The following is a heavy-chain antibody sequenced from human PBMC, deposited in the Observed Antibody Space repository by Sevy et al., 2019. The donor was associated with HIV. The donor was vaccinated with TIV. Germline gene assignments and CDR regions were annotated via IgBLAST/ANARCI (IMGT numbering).Heavy chain of an antibody. D-gene: IGHD3-16*02. V-gene: IGHV3-23*01. J-gene: IGHJ4*02. CDR2: ISGSGGST. CDR1: GFTFSSYA. Sequence: GGSLRLSCAASGFTFSSYAMSWVRQAPGKGLEWVSAISGSGGSTYYADSVKGRFTISRDNSKNTLYLQMNSLRAEDTAVYYCANRGWDYDYVWGSDLTGPDYWGQGTLVTVSS. CDR3: ANRGWDYDYVWGSDLTGPDY.